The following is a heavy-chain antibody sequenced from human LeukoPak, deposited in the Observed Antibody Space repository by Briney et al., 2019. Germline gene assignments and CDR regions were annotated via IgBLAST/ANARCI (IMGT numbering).Heavy chain of an antibody. D-gene: IGHD2-8*01. J-gene: IGHJ5*02. V-gene: IGHV4-59*08. Sequence: SETLSLTCTVSGGSISSYYWSWIRQPPGKGLEWIGYIYYSGSTNYNPSLKSRVTISVDTSKNQFSLKLSSVTAADTAVYYCARLAGPYDENWFDPWGQGTLVTVSS. CDR2: IYYSGST. CDR1: GGSISSYY. CDR3: ARLAGPYDENWFDP.